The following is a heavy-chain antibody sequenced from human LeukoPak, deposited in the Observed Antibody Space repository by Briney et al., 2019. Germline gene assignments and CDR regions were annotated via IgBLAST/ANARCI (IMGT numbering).Heavy chain of an antibody. CDR1: GFTFSDHN. D-gene: IGHD3-16*02. CDR2: ISSSSSNT. J-gene: IGHJ4*02. Sequence: PGGSLRLSCAASGFTFSDHNMSWIRQAPGKGLEWVSYISSSSSNTNYADSVKGRFTISRDNAKNSLYLQMNSLRAEDTAVYYCARDRTLGGVIAPNYWGQGTLVTVSS. V-gene: IGHV3-11*06. CDR3: ARDRTLGGVIAPNY.